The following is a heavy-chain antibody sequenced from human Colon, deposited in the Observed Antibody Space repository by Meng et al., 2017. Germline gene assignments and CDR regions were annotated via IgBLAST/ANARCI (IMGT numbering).Heavy chain of an antibody. CDR3: ARVGTARPFDY. V-gene: IGHV3-21*01. CDR1: GFTFSLYA. D-gene: IGHD1-1*01. CDR2: ITSSSNYI. Sequence: EVPLVESGGGLVKPGESLRVSCEASGFTFSLYAINWVRQAPGEGLEWVASITSSSNYIHYSDSVKGRFTVSRDNARNSSYLQMDSLRAEDTAVYYCARVGTARPFDYWGQGTLVTVSS. J-gene: IGHJ4*02.